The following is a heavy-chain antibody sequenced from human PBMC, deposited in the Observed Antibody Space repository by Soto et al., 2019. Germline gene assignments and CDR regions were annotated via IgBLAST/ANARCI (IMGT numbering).Heavy chain of an antibody. CDR2: ISSSSSTI. CDR1: GFTFSSYS. Sequence: PGGSLRLSCAASGFTFSSYSMNWVRQAPGKGLEWVSYISSSSSTIYYADSVKGRFTISRDNAKNSLYLQMNSLRAEDTAVYYCARSVIAHSYDSSGYLDYWGQGT. CDR3: ARSVIAHSYDSSGYLDY. J-gene: IGHJ4*02. D-gene: IGHD3-22*01. V-gene: IGHV3-48*01.